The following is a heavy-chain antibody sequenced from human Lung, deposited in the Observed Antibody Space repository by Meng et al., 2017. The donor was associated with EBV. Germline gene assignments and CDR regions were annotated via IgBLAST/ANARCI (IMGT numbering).Heavy chain of an antibody. Sequence: HVQLQDSRPGLVSPAGPLSLTCTVSGDSISSDIWWSWVRQPPGKGLEWIGEVYHRGVTNYNPSLKSRVAISVDKSKNQFYLSLFSVTAADTAVYYCGRDQGRELINHWGQGTLVTVSS. D-gene: IGHD1-7*01. CDR2: VYHRGVT. J-gene: IGHJ4*02. CDR3: GRDQGRELINH. V-gene: IGHV4-4*02. CDR1: GDSISSDIW.